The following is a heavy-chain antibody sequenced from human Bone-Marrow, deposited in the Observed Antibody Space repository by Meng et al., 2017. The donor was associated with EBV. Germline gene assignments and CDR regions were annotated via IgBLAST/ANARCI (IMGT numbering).Heavy chain of an antibody. D-gene: IGHD3-10*01. V-gene: IGHV1-69*06. J-gene: IGHJ4*02. CDR1: GGTFSSDA. CDR3: ASESGRGYTPDY. Sequence: QVQLVQSGAEAKMPGSSVNVSWKTSGGTFSSDAISLVRQAPGQGLEWMGGLIPMLGAPNYAQKFQDRVTIIADKSMSIHYMELSSLRSDDTAVYYCASESGRGYTPDYWGRGTLVTVSP. CDR2: LIPMLGAP.